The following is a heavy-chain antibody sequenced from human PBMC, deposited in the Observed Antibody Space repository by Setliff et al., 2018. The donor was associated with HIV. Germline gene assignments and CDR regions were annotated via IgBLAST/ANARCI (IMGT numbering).Heavy chain of an antibody. CDR1: GFTFTGYY. V-gene: IGHV1-2*02. CDR2: INPNSGGT. J-gene: IGHJ3*02. Sequence: VASVKVSCKTSGFTFTGYYMHWVRQAPGQGLEWMGWINPNSGGTNYAQKFQGRVTMTGDSSISTAYMELSNLRSDDSAVYYCARAGGGATDQAFDIWGQGTMVTVSS. D-gene: IGHD2-2*01. CDR3: ARAGGGATDQAFDI.